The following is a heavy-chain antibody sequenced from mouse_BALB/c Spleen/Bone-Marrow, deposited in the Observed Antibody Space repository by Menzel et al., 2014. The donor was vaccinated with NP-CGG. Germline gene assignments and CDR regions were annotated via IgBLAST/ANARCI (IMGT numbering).Heavy chain of an antibody. CDR2: IYPYNGGT. V-gene: IGHV1S29*02. Sequence: EVQLQQSGPELVKPGASVKISCKASGYTFTDYNMHWVKQSHGKSLDWIGYIYPYNGGTGYNQKFKGKATLTVDNSSSTAYIELANLTSDDSAVYYCARGRGEGTYVWFAYWGQGTLVTVSA. CDR3: ARGRGEGTYVWFAY. CDR1: GYTFTDYN. D-gene: IGHD5-1*01. J-gene: IGHJ3*01.